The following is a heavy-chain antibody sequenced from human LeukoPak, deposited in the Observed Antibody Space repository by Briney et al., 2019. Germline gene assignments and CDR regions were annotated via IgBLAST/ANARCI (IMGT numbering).Heavy chain of an antibody. CDR1: GIVFSNTA. D-gene: IGHD6-19*01. Sequence: GGSLRLSCAASGIVFSNTAMNWARQSPGRGLQWVSAISGGGERTFYADSVKGRFTISRDNSKNMVYLQMNSLRADDTAIYYCGKDGGQYSSGPEFDPRGQGALVTVSS. J-gene: IGHJ5*02. CDR2: ISGGGERT. V-gene: IGHV3-23*01. CDR3: GKDGGQYSSGPEFDP.